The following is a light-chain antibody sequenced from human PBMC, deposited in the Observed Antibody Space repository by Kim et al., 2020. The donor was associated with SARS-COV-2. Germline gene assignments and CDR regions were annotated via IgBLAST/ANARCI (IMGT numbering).Light chain of an antibody. CDR3: SSYTSSSTWV. Sequence: QSVLTQPASVSGSPGQSITISCTGTSSDVGGYNYVSWYQQHPGKAPKLMIYDVTKWPSGVSSRFSGSKSGNTASLTISGLQAEDEADYYCSSYTSSSTWVFGGGTQLTVL. CDR2: DVT. V-gene: IGLV2-14*03. CDR1: SSDVGGYNY. J-gene: IGLJ3*02.